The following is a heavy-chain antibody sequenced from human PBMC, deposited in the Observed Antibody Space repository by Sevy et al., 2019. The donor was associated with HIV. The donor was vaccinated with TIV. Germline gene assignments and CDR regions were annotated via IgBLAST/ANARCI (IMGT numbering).Heavy chain of an antibody. CDR2: ISYDGSNK. CDR1: GFNIRVYW. V-gene: IGHV3-30-3*01. J-gene: IGHJ1*01. D-gene: IGHD6-19*01. CDR3: ARDRRGRLVGRDAGYFQH. Sequence: GGSLRLSCAASGFNIRVYWMLWVRQAPGKGLEWVAVISYDGSNKYYADSVKGRFTISRGNSKNTLYLQMNSLRAEDTAVYYCARDRRGRLVGRDAGYFQHWGQGTLVTVSS.